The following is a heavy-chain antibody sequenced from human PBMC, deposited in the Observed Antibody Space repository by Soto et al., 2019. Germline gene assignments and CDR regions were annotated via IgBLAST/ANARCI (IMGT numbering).Heavy chain of an antibody. CDR2: INHASGAT. CDR3: ARDAFDRSAYTFDH. J-gene: IGHJ2*01. D-gene: IGHD3-22*01. V-gene: IGHV1-2*02. CDR1: GYTFSGYY. Sequence: GASVKVSCKASGYTFSGYYLHWVRQAPGKGLEWMGWINHASGATNFAKKFQGRVTLTRDTSINTAYMALNRLISNDPAIYFCARDAFDRSAYTFDHWG.